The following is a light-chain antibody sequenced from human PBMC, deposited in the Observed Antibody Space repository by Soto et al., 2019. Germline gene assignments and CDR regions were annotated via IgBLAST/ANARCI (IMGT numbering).Light chain of an antibody. V-gene: IGKV3-20*01. CDR1: QNIRGNE. CDR3: QDSGTSAPWT. CDR2: RGS. J-gene: IGKJ1*01. Sequence: VLTQSPGTLSLSPGERTTLSCRASQNIRGNELAWYQQKPGQPPRLLIYRGSSRAPGIPDRFSGRGSGPEFTLTLSRLEPEDFAVYYCQDSGTSAPWTFGQGTRVEIK.